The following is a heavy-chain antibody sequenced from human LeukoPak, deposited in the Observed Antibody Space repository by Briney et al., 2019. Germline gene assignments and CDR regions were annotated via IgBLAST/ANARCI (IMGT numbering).Heavy chain of an antibody. CDR1: GGSISSYY. V-gene: IGHV4-59*08. Sequence: SETLSLTCTVSGGSISSYYWGWIRQPPGKGLEWIGYIYYSGSTNYNPSLKSRVTISVDTSKNQFSLKLSSVTAADTAVYYCARQGRGLRAFDYWGQGTLVTVSS. CDR3: ARQGRGLRAFDY. CDR2: IYYSGST. J-gene: IGHJ4*02. D-gene: IGHD3-10*01.